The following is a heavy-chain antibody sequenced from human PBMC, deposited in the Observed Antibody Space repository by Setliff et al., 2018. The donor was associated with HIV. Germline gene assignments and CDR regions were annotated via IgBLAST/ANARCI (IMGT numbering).Heavy chain of an antibody. V-gene: IGHV4-39*01. CDR3: ASRPYSYDYSGRVFDF. Sequence: SETLSLTCTVSGASIRTGSYYWGWIRQPPGKGLEWIGTIYYSGTTYYNPSVKSRVTISVDTSKNQFSLNLTSVTATDTAVYYCASRPYSYDYSGRVFDFWGQGALGTVAS. CDR2: IYYSGTT. CDR1: GASIRTGSYY. D-gene: IGHD3-22*01. J-gene: IGHJ4*02.